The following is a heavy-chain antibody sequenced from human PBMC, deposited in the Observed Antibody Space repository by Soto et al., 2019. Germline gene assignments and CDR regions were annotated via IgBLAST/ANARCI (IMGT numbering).Heavy chain of an antibody. V-gene: IGHV1-69*08. Sequence: GASVKVSSKASGVTFSSYTISWVRQAPGQGLEWMGWIIPISGGANYAQKFQGRVTMTADTSMSTAYMELSSLRSEDTAVYYCARDSRYYDFWSSYYNPKYYYGMDVWGQGTTVTVSS. D-gene: IGHD3-3*01. CDR3: ARDSRYYDFWSSYYNPKYYYGMDV. J-gene: IGHJ6*02. CDR2: IIPISGGA. CDR1: GVTFSSYT.